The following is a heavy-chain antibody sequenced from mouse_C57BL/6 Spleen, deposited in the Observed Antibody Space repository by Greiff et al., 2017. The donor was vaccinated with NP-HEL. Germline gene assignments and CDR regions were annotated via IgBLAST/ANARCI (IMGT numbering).Heavy chain of an antibody. CDR3: AKNGLYGSSPYAMDY. J-gene: IGHJ4*01. D-gene: IGHD1-1*01. Sequence: QVQLKESGPGLVQPSQSLSITCTVSGFSLTSYGVHWVRQSPGKGLEWLGVIWRGGSTDYNAAFMSRLSITKDNSKSPVFFKMNSLQADDTAIYYCAKNGLYGSSPYAMDYWGQGTSVTVSS. V-gene: IGHV2-5*01. CDR1: GFSLTSYG. CDR2: IWRGGST.